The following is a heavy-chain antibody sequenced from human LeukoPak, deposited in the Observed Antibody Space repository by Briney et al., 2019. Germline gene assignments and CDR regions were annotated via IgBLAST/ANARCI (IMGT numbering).Heavy chain of an antibody. D-gene: IGHD3-3*01. CDR1: GGTFSSYA. CDR3: ASIDFGPFDY. J-gene: IGHJ4*02. Sequence: PWASVKVSCKASGGTFSSYAISWVRQAPGQGLEWMGGIIPIFGTANYAQKFQGRVTITADESTSTAYMELSSLRSEDTAVYYCASIDFGPFDYWGQGTLVTVSS. CDR2: IIPIFGTA. V-gene: IGHV1-69*01.